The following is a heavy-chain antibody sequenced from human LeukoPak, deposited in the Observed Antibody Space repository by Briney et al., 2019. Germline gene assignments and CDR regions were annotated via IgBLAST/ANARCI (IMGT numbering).Heavy chain of an antibody. CDR3: ARSWVEGPKVWFDP. D-gene: IGHD5-24*01. J-gene: IGHJ5*02. V-gene: IGHV3-43*02. Sequence: GGSLRLSCAASGFTFDDYDMHGVRHARGKGLEWVSLISGDGGSTYYADSVKRRFTISTDNSKTSLYLQMNSLRTEDTALYYCARSWVEGPKVWFDPWGQGTLVTVSS. CDR2: ISGDGGST. CDR1: GFTFDDYD.